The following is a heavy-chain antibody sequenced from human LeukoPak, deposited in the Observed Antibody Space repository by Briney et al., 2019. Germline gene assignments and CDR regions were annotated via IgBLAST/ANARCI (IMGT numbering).Heavy chain of an antibody. J-gene: IGHJ4*02. CDR3: AKDGGLWVSAHWGDS. CDR2: ITTGGPNT. D-gene: IGHD7-27*01. V-gene: IGHV3-23*01. CDR1: GFTFSSYT. Sequence: GGSLRLSCTASGFTFSSYTMSWVRQAPGRGLKWVSTITTGGPNTYYADSVKGRFTVSRDDSKNTLYLQMNSLRAEDTAVYYCAKDGGLWVSAHWGDSWGRGTLVTVSS.